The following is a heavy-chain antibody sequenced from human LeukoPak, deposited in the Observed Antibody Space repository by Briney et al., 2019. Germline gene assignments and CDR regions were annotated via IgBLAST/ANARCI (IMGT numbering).Heavy chain of an antibody. Sequence: GGSLRLSCAASGFTFSSYGMNWVRQAPGKGLEWVSFIRYGRSTKYYADSVKGRFTISRDYAKNSLYLQMNCLRAEDTAVYYCAGTWRNYCGGAYWRQG. CDR3: AGTWRNYCGGAY. V-gene: IGHV3-21*04. CDR2: IRYGRSTK. J-gene: IGHJ4*02. CDR1: GFTFSSYG. D-gene: IGHD1-7*01.